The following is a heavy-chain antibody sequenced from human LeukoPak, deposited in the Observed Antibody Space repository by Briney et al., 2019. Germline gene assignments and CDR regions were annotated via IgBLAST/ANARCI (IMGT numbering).Heavy chain of an antibody. CDR1: GGSFSGYY. CDR3: ARSRRLLWFGELYYFDY. D-gene: IGHD3-10*01. V-gene: IGHV4-34*01. J-gene: IGHJ4*02. Sequence: PSETLSLTCAVYGGSFSGYYWSWIRQPPGKGLEWIGEINHSGSTNYNPSLKSRVTISVDTSKNQFSLKLSSVTAADTAVYYCARSRRLLWFGELYYFDYWGQGTLVTVSS. CDR2: INHSGST.